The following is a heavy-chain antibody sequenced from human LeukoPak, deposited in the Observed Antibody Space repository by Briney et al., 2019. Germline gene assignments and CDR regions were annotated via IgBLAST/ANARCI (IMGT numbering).Heavy chain of an antibody. J-gene: IGHJ4*02. D-gene: IGHD6-13*01. V-gene: IGHV3-23*01. CDR2: VSGSGGST. Sequence: GGSLRLSCAASGFTFSAFAMSWVRQAPGKGLEWVSAVSGSGGSTYYADSVKGRFTISRDNSKNTLYLQMNSLRAEDTAVYYCAKDKILAGTLGYWGQGTLVTVSS. CDR3: AKDKILAGTLGY. CDR1: GFTFSAFA.